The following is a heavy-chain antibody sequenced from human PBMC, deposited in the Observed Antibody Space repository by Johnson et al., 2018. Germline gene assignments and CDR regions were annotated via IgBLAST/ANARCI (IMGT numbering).Heavy chain of an antibody. V-gene: IGHV3-15*07. D-gene: IGHD3/OR15-3a*01. Sequence: VQLVQSGGGLVQSGGSLRLSCAASGFSFSSAYMHWVRQAPGKGLEWVGRVKTKSAGGTIDYAAPVEGRFSISRDDSKNTLYLQMNSLKTEDTAIYYCIRDWDWSFDYWGQGTLVTVSS. CDR2: VKTKSAGGTI. CDR1: GFSFSSAY. CDR3: IRDWDWSFDY. J-gene: IGHJ4*02.